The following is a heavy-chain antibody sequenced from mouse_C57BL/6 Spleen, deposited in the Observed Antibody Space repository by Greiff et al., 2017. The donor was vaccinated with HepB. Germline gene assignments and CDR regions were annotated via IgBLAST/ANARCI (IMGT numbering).Heavy chain of an antibody. V-gene: IGHV1-78*01. CDR3: ARTFGSSYAWFAY. J-gene: IGHJ3*01. CDR1: GYTFTDHT. CDR2: IYPRDGST. D-gene: IGHD1-1*01. Sequence: VKLQESDAELVKPGASVKISCKVSGYTFTDHTIHWMKQRPEQGLEWIGYIYPRDGSTKYNEKFKGKATLTADKSSSTAYMQLNSLTSEDSAVYFCARTFGSSYAWFAYWGQGTLVTVSA.